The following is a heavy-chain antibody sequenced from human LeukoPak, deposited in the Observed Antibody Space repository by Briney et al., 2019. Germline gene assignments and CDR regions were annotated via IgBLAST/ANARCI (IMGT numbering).Heavy chain of an antibody. Sequence: ASVKVSCKASGYTFTSYYMHWVRQAPGQGLEWMGIINPSGGSTSYAQKFQGRVTMIRDTSTSTVYMELSSLRSEDTAVYYCARGPPVLLWFGELLYLPHNWFDPWGQGTLVTVSS. CDR3: ARGPPVLLWFGELLYLPHNWFDP. V-gene: IGHV1-46*01. CDR2: INPSGGST. CDR1: GYTFTSYY. D-gene: IGHD3-10*01. J-gene: IGHJ5*02.